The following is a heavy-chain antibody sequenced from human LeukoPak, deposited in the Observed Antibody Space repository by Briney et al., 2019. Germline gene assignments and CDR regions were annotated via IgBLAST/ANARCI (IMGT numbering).Heavy chain of an antibody. Sequence: SETLSLTCTVSGGSISSHYWSWIRQPPGKGLEWIGYIYYSGSTNYNPSLKSRVTISVDTSKNQFSLKLSSVTAADTAVYYYARASFGLQNYYYYYMDVWGKGTTVTVSS. V-gene: IGHV4-59*11. J-gene: IGHJ6*03. D-gene: IGHD5-24*01. CDR2: IYYSGST. CDR1: GGSISSHY. CDR3: ARASFGLQNYYYYYMDV.